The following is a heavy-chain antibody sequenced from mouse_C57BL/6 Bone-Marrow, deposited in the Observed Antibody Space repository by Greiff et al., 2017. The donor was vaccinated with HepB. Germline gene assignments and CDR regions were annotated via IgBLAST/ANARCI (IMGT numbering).Heavy chain of an antibody. Sequence: VQLQQSGPELVKPGASVKISCKASGYAFSSSWMNWVKQRPGKGLEWIGRIYPGDGDTNYNGKFKGKATLTADKSSSTAYMQLSSLTSEDSAVYFCARETLTGFAYWGQGTLVTVSA. J-gene: IGHJ3*01. CDR2: IYPGDGDT. CDR3: ARETLTGFAY. CDR1: GYAFSSSW. V-gene: IGHV1-82*01. D-gene: IGHD1-1*01.